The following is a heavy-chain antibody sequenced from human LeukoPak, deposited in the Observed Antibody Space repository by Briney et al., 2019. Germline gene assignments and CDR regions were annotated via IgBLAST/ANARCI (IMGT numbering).Heavy chain of an antibody. Sequence: PGGSLRLSCAACGFTFRSYWMSWGRQAPGKGLEWVANIKQDQSEKYYVDSVKGRFTISRDNAKKSLYLQMDSLRVEDTAIYYCAREGVPDFWGQGTLVTVSS. CDR3: AREGVPDF. J-gene: IGHJ4*02. D-gene: IGHD2-8*01. V-gene: IGHV3-7*01. CDR1: GFTFRSYW. CDR2: IKQDQSEK.